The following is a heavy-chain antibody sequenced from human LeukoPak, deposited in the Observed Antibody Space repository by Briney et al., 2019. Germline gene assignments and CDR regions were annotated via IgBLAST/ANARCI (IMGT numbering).Heavy chain of an antibody. D-gene: IGHD6-13*01. CDR2: IKQDGSEK. J-gene: IGHJ4*02. CDR1: GFTFSSYW. Sequence: PGGSLRLSCAAFGFTFSSYWMSWVRQAPGKGLEWVANIKQDGSEKYYVDSVKGRFTISRDNAKNSLYLQMNSLRAEDTAVYYCARDKDMRAAADPYYFDYWGQGTLVTVSS. V-gene: IGHV3-7*01. CDR3: ARDKDMRAAADPYYFDY.